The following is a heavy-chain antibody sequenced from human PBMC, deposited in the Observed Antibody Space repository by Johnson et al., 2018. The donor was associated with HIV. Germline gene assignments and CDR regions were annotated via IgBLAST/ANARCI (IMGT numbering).Heavy chain of an antibody. D-gene: IGHD3-10*01. V-gene: IGHV3-30*18. CDR1: GFTFSSYG. CDR3: AKGRSGGSGAFDI. CDR2: ISYDGSNK. J-gene: IGHJ3*02. Sequence: QVQLVESGGGVVQPGRSLRLSCAASGFTFSSYGMHWVRQAPGQGLEWVAVISYDGSNKYYADSVKGRFIISRDNSKNTLYVQMNRLRPEDTAAYFCAKGRSGGSGAFDIWGQGTMVTVSS.